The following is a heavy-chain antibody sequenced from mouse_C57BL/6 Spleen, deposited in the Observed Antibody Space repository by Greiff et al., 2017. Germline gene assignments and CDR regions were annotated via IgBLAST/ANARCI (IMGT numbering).Heavy chain of an antibody. Sequence: VKLMESGAELAKPGASVKLSCKASGYTFTSYWMHWVKQRPGQGLEWIGEIDPSNSYTNYNQKFKGKSTLTVDKSSSTAYMQLSSLTSEDSAVYNCARRNYSDYEAMEYWGQGTSDTVSS. V-gene: IGHV1-69*01. J-gene: IGHJ4*01. D-gene: IGHD2-13*01. CDR3: ARRNYSDYEAMEY. CDR2: IDPSNSYT. CDR1: GYTFTSYW.